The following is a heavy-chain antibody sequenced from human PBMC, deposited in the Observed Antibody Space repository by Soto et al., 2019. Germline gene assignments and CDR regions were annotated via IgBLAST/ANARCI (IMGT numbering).Heavy chain of an antibody. CDR3: ARGAPAFLQH. CDR2: IYHSGST. Sequence: SETLYLTCTVSGGSISSYYWSWIRQPPGKGLEWIGYIYHSGSTYYNPSLKSRVTISVDRSKNQFSLKLSSVTAADTAVYYCARGAPAFLQHWGQGTLVTVSS. D-gene: IGHD3-3*02. CDR1: GGSISSYY. V-gene: IGHV4-59*12. J-gene: IGHJ1*01.